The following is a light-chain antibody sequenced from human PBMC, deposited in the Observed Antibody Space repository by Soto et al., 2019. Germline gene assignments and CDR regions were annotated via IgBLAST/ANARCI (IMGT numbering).Light chain of an antibody. Sequence: QSVLTXPPSVSGAPGQRVTISCTGSSSNIGAGYDVHWYQQLPGTAPKLLISGDSNRPSGVPHRFSGSKSGNTASLTISGLQAEDEADYYCISYTTSSTWVFGGGTKVTVL. CDR2: GDS. CDR1: SSNIGAGYD. J-gene: IGLJ3*02. CDR3: ISYTTSSTWV. V-gene: IGLV1-40*01.